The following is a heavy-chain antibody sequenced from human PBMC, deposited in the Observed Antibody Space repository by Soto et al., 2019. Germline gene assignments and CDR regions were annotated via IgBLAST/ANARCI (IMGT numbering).Heavy chain of an antibody. V-gene: IGHV3-7*03. CDR3: VKDGGYCSSTTCYSPRNHYFDS. Sequence: PGGSLRLSCAASGFTFSDYWMSWVRQAPGKGPEWVANIKFDGSEKQYVDSVKGRFSISRDNSRNSLFLQMNSLRAGDTAVYYCVKDGGYCSSTTCYSPRNHYFDSWGQGTLVTVPQ. J-gene: IGHJ4*02. CDR1: GFTFSDYW. CDR2: IKFDGSEK. D-gene: IGHD2-2*01.